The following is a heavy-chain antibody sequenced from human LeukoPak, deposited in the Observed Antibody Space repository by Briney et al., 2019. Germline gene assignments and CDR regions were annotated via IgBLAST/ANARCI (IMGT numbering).Heavy chain of an antibody. V-gene: IGHV3-23*01. D-gene: IGHD3-10*01. CDR1: GFTFSSYA. Sequence: HPGGSLRLYCAASGFTFSSYAISWVRQAPGKGLEWVSAISGSGGSTYYADSVKGRFTISRDNSKNTMYLQMNSLRAEDTAVYYCAKDLITYYYGSGSPRPVDYWGQGTLVTVSS. J-gene: IGHJ4*02. CDR2: ISGSGGST. CDR3: AKDLITYYYGSGSPRPVDY.